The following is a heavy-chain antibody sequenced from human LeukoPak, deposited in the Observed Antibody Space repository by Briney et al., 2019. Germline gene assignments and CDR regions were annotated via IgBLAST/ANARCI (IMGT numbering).Heavy chain of an antibody. CDR2: INHSGST. D-gene: IGHD3-16*02. J-gene: IGHJ4*02. V-gene: IGHV4-34*01. CDR1: GGSFSGYY. Sequence: SETLSLTCAVYGGSFSGYYWSWIRQPPGKGLEWIGEINHSGSTNYNPFLKSRVTISVDTSKNQFSLKLSSVTAADTAVYYCARGFPQKGKYYDYVWGSYRYTYFDYWGQGTLVTVSS. CDR3: ARGFPQKGKYYDYVWGSYRYTYFDY.